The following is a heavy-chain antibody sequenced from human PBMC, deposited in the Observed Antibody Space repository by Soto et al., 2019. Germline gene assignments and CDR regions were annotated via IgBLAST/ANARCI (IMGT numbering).Heavy chain of an antibody. CDR3: TRADSDVVILPDVRPLFDL. J-gene: IGHJ4*02. CDR2: INPNGGYT. D-gene: IGHD2-21*02. V-gene: IGHV1-46*01. CDR1: GYTFTTYG. Sequence: GASVKVSCKASGYTFTTYGISWVRQAPGQGLEWMGVINPNGGYTRHAQKFQGRVIMTRDTSSKIVYMELSGLTSEDTAMYYCTRADSDVVILPDVRPLFDLWGQGALVTVSS.